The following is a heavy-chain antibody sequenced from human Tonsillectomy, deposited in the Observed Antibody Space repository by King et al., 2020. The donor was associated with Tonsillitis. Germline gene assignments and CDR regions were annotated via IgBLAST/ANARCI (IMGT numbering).Heavy chain of an antibody. J-gene: IGHJ4*02. Sequence: QLVQSGGGLVQPGGSLRLSCAASGFTFSSYAMSWVRQAPGKGLEWVSGISGSGGSTYYADSVKDRLTISRDNFNNTLYLQMNSLRAEDTAVYYCAKGAPGIAVAGSGAFDYWGQGTLVTVSS. D-gene: IGHD6-19*01. V-gene: IGHV3-23*04. CDR2: ISGSGGST. CDR3: AKGAPGIAVAGSGAFDY. CDR1: GFTFSSYA.